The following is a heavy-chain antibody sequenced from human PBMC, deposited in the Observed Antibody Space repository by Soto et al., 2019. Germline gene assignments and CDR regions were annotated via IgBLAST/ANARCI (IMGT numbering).Heavy chain of an antibody. CDR3: ARFLPYESKNGYILDY. D-gene: IGHD3-22*01. CDR1: GYAFPNYL. V-gene: IGHV5-51*01. J-gene: IGHJ4*02. CDR2: VYPADSET. Sequence: LGEALNISCKCAGYAFPNYLIVLLRQMPGKGLEWMGMVYPADSETRYIPSFEVQVTFSADRSTNTAYVQWSRLKASDTAMFYCARFLPYESKNGYILDYWGQRTMVTVSS.